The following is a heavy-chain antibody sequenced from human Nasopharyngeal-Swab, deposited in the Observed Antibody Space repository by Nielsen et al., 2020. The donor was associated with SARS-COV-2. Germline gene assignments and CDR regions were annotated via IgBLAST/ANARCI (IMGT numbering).Heavy chain of an antibody. Sequence: SETLSLTCAVYGGSFGGYYWSWIRQPPGKGLEWIGEINHSGSTNYNPSLKSRVTISVDTSKNQFSLKLSSVTAADTAVYYCARAAYSSGWYGLRNWFDPWGQGTLVTVSS. J-gene: IGHJ5*02. V-gene: IGHV4-34*01. CDR2: INHSGST. CDR1: GGSFGGYY. D-gene: IGHD6-19*01. CDR3: ARAAYSSGWYGLRNWFDP.